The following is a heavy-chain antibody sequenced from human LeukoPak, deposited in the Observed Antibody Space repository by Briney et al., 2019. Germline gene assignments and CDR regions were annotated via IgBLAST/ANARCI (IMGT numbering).Heavy chain of an antibody. CDR1: GYTFTSYG. Sequence: GASVKVSCKTSGYTFTSYGITWVRQAPGQGLEWMGWISAYGHTKLARNLKARVTVTIDTSTTTAYMELRSLSSDDTAVYFCARETASGYLGFDFWGQGTLITVSS. CDR2: ISAYGHT. D-gene: IGHD3-3*01. V-gene: IGHV1-18*01. CDR3: ARETASGYLGFDF. J-gene: IGHJ4*02.